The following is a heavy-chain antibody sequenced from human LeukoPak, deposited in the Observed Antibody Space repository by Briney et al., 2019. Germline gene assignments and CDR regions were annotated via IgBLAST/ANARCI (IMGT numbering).Heavy chain of an antibody. D-gene: IGHD1-1*01. V-gene: IGHV4-61*05. CDR2: IYYSGST. J-gene: IGHJ5*02. CDR1: GGSISSSSYY. CDR3: ARQGTGTHRGLNWFDP. Sequence: SETLSLTCTVPGGSISSSSYYWGWIRQPPGKGLEWIAYIYYSGSTNYNPSLKSRVTISVDTSKNQFSLKLSSVTAADTAVYYCARQGTGTHRGLNWFDPWGQGTLVTVSS.